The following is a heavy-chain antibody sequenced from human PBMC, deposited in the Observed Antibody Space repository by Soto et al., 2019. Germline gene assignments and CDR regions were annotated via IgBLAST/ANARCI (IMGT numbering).Heavy chain of an antibody. Sequence: QVQLVQSGAEVKKPGASVKVSCKASGYSFTSYGISWVRQAPGQGLEWMGWISAYNGNTNYAQKLQGRVTMTTDTPTSTAYMGLRRLRSDDTAVYYCARDNGFGESDVWGQGTTVTVSS. CDR2: ISAYNGNT. CDR1: GYSFTSYG. D-gene: IGHD3-10*01. V-gene: IGHV1-18*01. CDR3: ARDNGFGESDV. J-gene: IGHJ6*02.